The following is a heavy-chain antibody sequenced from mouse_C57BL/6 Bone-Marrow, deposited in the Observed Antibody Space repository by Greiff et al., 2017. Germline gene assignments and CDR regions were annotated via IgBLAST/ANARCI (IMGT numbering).Heavy chain of an antibody. J-gene: IGHJ4*01. V-gene: IGHV8-8*01. CDR2: IWWDDDK. CDR1: GFSLSTFGMG. Sequence: QVTLKVSGPGILQPSQTLSLTCSFSGFSLSTFGMGVGWIRQPSGKGLEWLAHIWWDDDKYYNPALKSRLTISKDTSKNQVFLKIANVDTADTATYYCARMPYYGNYVPYAMDYWGQGTSVTVSS. CDR3: ARMPYYGNYVPYAMDY. D-gene: IGHD2-10*01.